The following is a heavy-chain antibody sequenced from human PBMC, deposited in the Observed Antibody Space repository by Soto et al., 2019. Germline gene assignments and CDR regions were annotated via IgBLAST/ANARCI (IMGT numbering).Heavy chain of an antibody. CDR2: ISGSGGST. Sequence: GGSLRLSCTASGFTFGDYAMSWFRQAPGKGLEWVSAISGSGGSTYYADSVKGRFTISRDNSKNTLYLQMNSLRAEDTAVYYCAKGYSGYDLFDYWGQGTPVTVSS. D-gene: IGHD5-12*01. CDR3: AKGYSGYDLFDY. V-gene: IGHV3-23*01. CDR1: GFTFGDYA. J-gene: IGHJ4*02.